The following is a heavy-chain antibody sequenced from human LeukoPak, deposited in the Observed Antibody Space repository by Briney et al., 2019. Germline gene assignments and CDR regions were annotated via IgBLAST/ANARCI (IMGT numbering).Heavy chain of an antibody. J-gene: IGHJ4*02. Sequence: SETLSLTCTVSGGSISSSSYYWGWIRQPPGKGLGWIGSIYYSGSTYYNPSLKSRVTISVDTSKNQFSLKLSSVTAADTAVYYCARDLSRDGYNWWYWGQGTLVTVSS. CDR2: IYYSGST. D-gene: IGHD5-24*01. V-gene: IGHV4-39*07. CDR1: GGSISSSSYY. CDR3: ARDLSRDGYNWWY.